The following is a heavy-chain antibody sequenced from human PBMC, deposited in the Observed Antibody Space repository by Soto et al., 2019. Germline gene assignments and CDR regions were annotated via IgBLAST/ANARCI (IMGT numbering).Heavy chain of an antibody. CDR2: IIPMFGTA. Sequence: QVQLVQSGAEEQKPGSSVKVSCKASGGTFSSSAISWVRQAPGQGLEWMGGIIPMFGTAQYAQRFQDRVTITADESTSTAYMALSSLSSDDTAVHYCARDFGHGHCSGGSCYTLDHWGQGTLVVVSS. CDR1: GGTFSSSA. V-gene: IGHV1-69*01. D-gene: IGHD2-15*01. CDR3: ARDFGHGHCSGGSCYTLDH. J-gene: IGHJ4*02.